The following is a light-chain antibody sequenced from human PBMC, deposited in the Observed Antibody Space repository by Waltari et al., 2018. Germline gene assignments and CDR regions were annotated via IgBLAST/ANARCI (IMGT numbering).Light chain of an antibody. CDR2: WAS. V-gene: IGKV4-1*01. CDR3: QQYFNSPIA. CDR1: QSILYTSNDKNY. J-gene: IGKJ5*01. Sequence: DIVMTQSPDSLLVSLGERATISCNSSQSILYTSNDKNYLAWYQQKAGQPPRLLVHWASIRESVVPDRFRGSWSGTDFTLTISNLQPEDVAFYWCQQYFNSPIAFGQGTRLEIK.